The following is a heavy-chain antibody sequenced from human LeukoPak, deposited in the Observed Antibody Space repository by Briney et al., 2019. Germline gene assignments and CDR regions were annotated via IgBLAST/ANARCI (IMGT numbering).Heavy chain of an antibody. CDR3: ARVHLPDYYGSGSWFDP. Sequence: ASVKVSCKASGGTFSSYAISWVRQAPGQGLEWMGGIIPIFGTANYAQKFQGRVTITTDESTSTAYMELSSLRSEDTAVYYCARVHLPDYYGSGSWFDPWGQGTLVTVSS. V-gene: IGHV1-69*05. CDR2: IIPIFGTA. D-gene: IGHD3-10*01. CDR1: GGTFSSYA. J-gene: IGHJ5*02.